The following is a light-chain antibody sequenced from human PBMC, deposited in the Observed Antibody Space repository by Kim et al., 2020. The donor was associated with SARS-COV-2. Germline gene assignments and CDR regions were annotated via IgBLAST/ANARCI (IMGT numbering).Light chain of an antibody. Sequence: EIVMTQSPAILSLSPGERAALSCRASQTVYNNLAWYHQKPGQAPRLLIYVASTRAPDIPARFSGSGSGTEFTLSFSSLQSGDFGLYYCHQYHNWPSTFGQGTKVDIK. CDR1: QTVYNN. CDR3: HQYHNWPST. CDR2: VAS. V-gene: IGKV3-15*01. J-gene: IGKJ1*01.